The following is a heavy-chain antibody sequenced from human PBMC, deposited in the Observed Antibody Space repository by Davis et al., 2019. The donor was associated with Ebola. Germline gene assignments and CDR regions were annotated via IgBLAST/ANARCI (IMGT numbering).Heavy chain of an antibody. Sequence: GGSLRLSCAASGFTFSSYSMNWVRQAPGKGLEWVSYISSSGSTIYYADSVKGRFTISRDNAKNTLYLQMNSLRAADTAVYYCARVPYGGTTVYWGQGTLVTVSS. J-gene: IGHJ4*02. CDR2: ISSSGSTI. CDR3: ARVPYGGTTVY. D-gene: IGHD1-7*01. V-gene: IGHV3-48*04. CDR1: GFTFSSYS.